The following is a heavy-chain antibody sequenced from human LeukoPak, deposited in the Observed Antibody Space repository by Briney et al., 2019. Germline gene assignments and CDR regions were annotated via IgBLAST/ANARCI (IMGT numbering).Heavy chain of an antibody. J-gene: IGHJ4*02. CDR3: AGDRGYSSAHFDY. CDR2: IYYSGST. CDR1: GGSISSYY. V-gene: IGHV4-59*01. D-gene: IGHD6-25*01. Sequence: SETLSLTCTVSGGSISSYYWSWIRQPPGKGLEWIGYIYYSGSTNYNPSLKSRVTISVDTSKNQFSLKLSSVTAADTAVYYCAGDRGYSSAHFDYWGQGTLVTASS.